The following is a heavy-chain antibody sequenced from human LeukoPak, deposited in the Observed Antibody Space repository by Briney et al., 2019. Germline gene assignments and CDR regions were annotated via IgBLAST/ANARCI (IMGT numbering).Heavy chain of an antibody. CDR1: GFTFSSYA. CDR2: ISYDGSNK. V-gene: IGHV3-30*04. J-gene: IGHJ6*04. Sequence: GRSLRLSCAASGFTFSSYAMHWVRQAPGKGLEWVAVISYDGSNKYYADSVRGRFTISRDNYKNTLYLQMNSMRAEEKDVYYCARAVRYCSSTSCPKGTYYYYYGMDVWGKGTTVTVSS. D-gene: IGHD2-2*01. CDR3: ARAVRYCSSTSCPKGTYYYYYGMDV.